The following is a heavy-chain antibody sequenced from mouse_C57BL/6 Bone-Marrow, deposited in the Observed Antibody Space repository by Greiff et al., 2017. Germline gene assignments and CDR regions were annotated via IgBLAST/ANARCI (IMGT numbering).Heavy chain of an antibody. V-gene: IGHV1-69*01. J-gene: IGHJ2*01. CDR3: ARSKDY. CDR1: GYTFTSYW. CDR2: IGPSDSYT. Sequence: QVQLQQPGAELVMPGASVKLSCKASGYTFTSYWMHWVKQRPGQGLEWIGEIGPSDSYTNYNQKFKGKSTLTVDKSSSTAYMQLSSLTSEDSAVYYCARSKDYWGQGTTLTVSS. D-gene: IGHD1-3*01.